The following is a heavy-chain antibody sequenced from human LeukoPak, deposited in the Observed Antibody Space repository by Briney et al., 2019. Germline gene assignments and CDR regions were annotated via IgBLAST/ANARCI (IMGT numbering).Heavy chain of an antibody. CDR1: GGTFSSYA. Sequence: ASVKVSCKASGGTFSSYAISWVRQAPGQGLEWMGRIIPILGIANYAQKFQGRVTITADKSTSTAYMELSSLRSEDTAVYYCATDRSSSSFGYWGQGTLVTVSS. CDR3: ATDRSSSSFGY. D-gene: IGHD6-6*01. V-gene: IGHV1-69*04. J-gene: IGHJ4*02. CDR2: IIPILGIA.